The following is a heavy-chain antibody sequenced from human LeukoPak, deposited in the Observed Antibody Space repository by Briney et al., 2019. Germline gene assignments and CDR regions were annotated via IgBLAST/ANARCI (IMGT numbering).Heavy chain of an antibody. CDR1: GYTFTGYY. CDR3: ARDGDYGDYVGIDY. Sequence: ASVKVSCKASGYTFTGYYMHWVRQAPGQGLEWMGWINPNSGGTNYAQKFQGRVTMTRDTSISTAYMELSRLRSDDTAVYYCARDGDYGDYVGIDYWGQGTLVTVSS. CDR2: INPNSGGT. D-gene: IGHD4-17*01. V-gene: IGHV1-2*02. J-gene: IGHJ4*02.